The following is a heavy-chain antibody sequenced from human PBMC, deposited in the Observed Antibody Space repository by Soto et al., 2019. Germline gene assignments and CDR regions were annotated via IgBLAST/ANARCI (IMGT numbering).Heavy chain of an antibody. Sequence: SETLSLTCTVSGGSMRNYFWTWIRQPPGKGLEWIGYIHYSGTTSFFPSYNPSLRSRVTISEDTSKNQFSHKLLSVTTADTAVYFCAAGEASSRNLAPYYLDFWGQGTLVTVSS. CDR3: AAGEASSRNLAPYYLDF. D-gene: IGHD6-13*01. CDR1: GGSMRNYF. V-gene: IGHV4-59*01. CDR2: IHYSGTT. J-gene: IGHJ4*02.